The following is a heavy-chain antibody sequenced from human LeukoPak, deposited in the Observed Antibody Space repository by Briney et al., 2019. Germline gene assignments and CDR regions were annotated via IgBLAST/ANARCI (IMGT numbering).Heavy chain of an antibody. Sequence: SETLSLTCTVSGGFISSNTYYWGWIRQPPGKGLEWIGEINHSGSTNYNPSLKSRVTISVDTSKNQFSLKLSSVTAADTAVYYCAITPSASGHNNWFDSWGQGTLVTVSS. CDR3: AITPSASGHNNWFDS. D-gene: IGHD5-12*01. V-gene: IGHV4-39*07. J-gene: IGHJ5*01. CDR1: GGFISSNTYY. CDR2: INHSGST.